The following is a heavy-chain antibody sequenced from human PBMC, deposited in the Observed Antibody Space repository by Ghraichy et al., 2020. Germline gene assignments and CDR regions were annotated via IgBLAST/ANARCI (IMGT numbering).Heavy chain of an antibody. CDR3: ARVWVWAHYYYYGMDV. D-gene: IGHD3-16*01. V-gene: IGHV3-21*01. CDR1: GFTFSSYS. Sequence: GGSLRLSCAASGFTFSSYSMNWVRQAPGKGLEWVSSISSSSSYLYYADSVKGRFTVSRDNAKNSLYLQMNSLRAEDTAVYYCARVWVWAHYYYYGMDVWGQGTMVTVSS. J-gene: IGHJ6*02. CDR2: ISSSSSYL.